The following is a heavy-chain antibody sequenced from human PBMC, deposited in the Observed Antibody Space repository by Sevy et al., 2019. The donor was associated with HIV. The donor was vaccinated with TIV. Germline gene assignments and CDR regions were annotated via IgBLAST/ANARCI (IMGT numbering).Heavy chain of an antibody. CDR3: ARARRPETNYFCMDV. Sequence: SETLSLTCDVSGFSISNNFYWGWIRQPPGKGLEWIGSIYHSGTTYYSPSLNSRVIISVDMSNNQFALRLTSVTAADTAVYYCARARRPETNYFCMDVWGKGTTVTVSS. CDR1: GFSISNNFY. V-gene: IGHV4-38-2*01. J-gene: IGHJ6*03. D-gene: IGHD3-3*01. CDR2: IYHSGTT.